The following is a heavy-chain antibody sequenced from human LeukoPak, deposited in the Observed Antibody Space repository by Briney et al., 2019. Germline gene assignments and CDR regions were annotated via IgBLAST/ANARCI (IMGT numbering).Heavy chain of an antibody. V-gene: IGHV1-69*04. D-gene: IGHD5-24*01. J-gene: IGHJ3*02. CDR2: SIPILGIS. Sequence: SVKVSCKASGGNFSSYGLTWVRQAPGQGLEWMGRSIPILGISTYAQKFQGRVTITADKFTSTTYMELNSLKSEDTAVYYCARAPDVDFDTFRGDGLDIWGQGTMVTVSS. CDR3: ARAPDVDFDTFRGDGLDI. CDR1: GGNFSSYG.